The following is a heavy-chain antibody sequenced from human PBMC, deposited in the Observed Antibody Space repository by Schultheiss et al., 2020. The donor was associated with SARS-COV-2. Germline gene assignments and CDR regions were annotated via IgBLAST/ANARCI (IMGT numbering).Heavy chain of an antibody. D-gene: IGHD2/OR15-2a*01. J-gene: IGHJ6*03. CDR3: ARDGTLARAYFYYMDV. CDR1: GFTFSSYS. CDR2: ISSSSTYT. V-gene: IGHV3-21*01. Sequence: GGSLRLSCAASGFTFSSYSVNWVRQAPGKGLEWVSSISSSSTYTYYADSVKGRFTISRDNAKNLLYLQMNSLRAEDTAVYYCARDGTLARAYFYYMDVWGKGTTVTVSS.